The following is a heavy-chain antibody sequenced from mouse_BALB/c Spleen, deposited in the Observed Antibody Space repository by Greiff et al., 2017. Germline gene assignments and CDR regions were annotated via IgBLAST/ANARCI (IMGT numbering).Heavy chain of an antibody. J-gene: IGHJ4*01. Sequence: DVMLVESGGDLVKPGGSLKLSCAASGFTFSSYGMSWVRQTPDKRLEWVATISSGGSYTYYPDSVKGRFTISRDNAKNTLYLQMSSLKSEDTAMYYCASLGLYAMDYWGQGTSVTVSS. CDR1: GFTFSSYG. D-gene: IGHD4-1*01. CDR3: ASLGLYAMDY. V-gene: IGHV5-6*02. CDR2: ISSGGSYT.